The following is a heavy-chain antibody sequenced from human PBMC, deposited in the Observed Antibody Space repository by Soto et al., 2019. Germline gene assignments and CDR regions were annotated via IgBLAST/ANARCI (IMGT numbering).Heavy chain of an antibody. V-gene: IGHV3-74*01. D-gene: IGHD2-2*01. CDR2: INSDGSRT. J-gene: IGHJ4*02. CDR1: GFTFSSYW. Sequence: EVQLVESGGGLVQPGGSLRLSCAASGFTFSSYWMQWVRQAPGKGLVWVSRINSDGSRTTYADSVKGRFTISRDNAKNTLYLQMNSLRAEDTAVYYCARVRYCDSTNCLSYFDYWGQGTLVTVSS. CDR3: ARVRYCDSTNCLSYFDY.